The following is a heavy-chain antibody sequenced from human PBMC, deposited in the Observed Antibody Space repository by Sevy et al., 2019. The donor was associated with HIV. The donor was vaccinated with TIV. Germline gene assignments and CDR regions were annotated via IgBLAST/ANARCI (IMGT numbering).Heavy chain of an antibody. D-gene: IGHD2-15*01. Sequence: GGSLRLSRAASGFTFSTYAMSWVRQAPGKGLEWVSAISGSGGSTYYADSVEGRFTISRDKSKNTLYLQMNSLTAEDTAVYFCAKGDRTFYGLDVWGQGTTVTVSS. J-gene: IGHJ6*02. CDR3: AKGDRTFYGLDV. CDR2: ISGSGGST. CDR1: GFTFSTYA. V-gene: IGHV3-23*01.